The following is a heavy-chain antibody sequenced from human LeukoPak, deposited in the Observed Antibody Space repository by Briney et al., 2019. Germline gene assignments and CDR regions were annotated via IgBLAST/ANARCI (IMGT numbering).Heavy chain of an antibody. CDR2: IRYDGSNK. J-gene: IGHJ4*02. CDR3: AKGFDFYFDY. CDR1: GFIFSNYG. Sequence: GGSLRLSCGASGFIFSNYGIHWVRQAPGKGLEWVAFIRYDGSNKYYADSEKGRFTISRDNSKNTLYLQMNSLRAEDTALYYCAKGFDFYFDYWGQGALVTVSS. V-gene: IGHV3-30*02. D-gene: IGHD3-3*01.